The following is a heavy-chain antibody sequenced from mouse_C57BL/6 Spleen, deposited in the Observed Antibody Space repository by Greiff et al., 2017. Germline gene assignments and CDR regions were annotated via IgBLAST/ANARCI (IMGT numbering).Heavy chain of an antibody. CDR1: GYTFTSYW. V-gene: IGHV1-61*01. J-gene: IGHJ3*01. D-gene: IGHD3-2*02. Sequence: VQLQQPGAELVRPGSSVKLSCKASGYTFTSYWMDWVKQRPGQGLEWIGNIYPSDSETHYNQKFKDKATLTVDKSSSTAYMQLSSLTSEDSAVYCCARAQGTRAYWGQGTLVTVSA. CDR3: ARAQGTRAY. CDR2: IYPSDSET.